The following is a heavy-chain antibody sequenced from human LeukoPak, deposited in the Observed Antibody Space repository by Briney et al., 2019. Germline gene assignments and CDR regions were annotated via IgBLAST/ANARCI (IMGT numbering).Heavy chain of an antibody. D-gene: IGHD5-12*01. Sequence: GASVTVSCKASGYTFTSYGISWVRQAPGQGLEWMGWISAYNGNTNYAQKLQDRVTMITDTSTSTAYLELRSLRSDDTSVYYCARDPGYDSHYYGMDVWGQGTTVTVSS. CDR2: ISAYNGNT. V-gene: IGHV1-18*01. CDR3: ARDPGYDSHYYGMDV. CDR1: GYTFTSYG. J-gene: IGHJ6*02.